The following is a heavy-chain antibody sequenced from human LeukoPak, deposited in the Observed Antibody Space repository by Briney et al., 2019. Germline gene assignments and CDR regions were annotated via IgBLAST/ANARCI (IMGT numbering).Heavy chain of an antibody. CDR3: ARDQAYYYGSGRRKFDY. Sequence: SETLSLTCAVYGGSLSGYYWSWIRQPPGKGLEWIGEINHSGSTNYNPSLKSRVTISVATSKNQFSLKLSSVTAADTAVYYCARDQAYYYGSGRRKFDYWGQGTLVTVSS. D-gene: IGHD3-10*01. J-gene: IGHJ4*02. V-gene: IGHV4-34*01. CDR1: GGSLSGYY. CDR2: INHSGST.